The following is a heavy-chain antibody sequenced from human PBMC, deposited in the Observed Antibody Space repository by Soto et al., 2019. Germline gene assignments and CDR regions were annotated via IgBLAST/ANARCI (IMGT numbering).Heavy chain of an antibody. CDR3: ARGGSFVGATNLRNFDY. D-gene: IGHD1-26*01. CDR2: IIPIFGTA. J-gene: IGHJ4*02. Sequence: QVQLVQSGAEVKKPGSSVKVSCKASGGTFSSYAISWVRQAPGQGLEWMGGIIPIFGTANYAQKFQGSVTITADESTRTAYMELSSLRSEDTAVYYCARGGSFVGATNLRNFDYWGQGTLVTVSS. V-gene: IGHV1-69*01. CDR1: GGTFSSYA.